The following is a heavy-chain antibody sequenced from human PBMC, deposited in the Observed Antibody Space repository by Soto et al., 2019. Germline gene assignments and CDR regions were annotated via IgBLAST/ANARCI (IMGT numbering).Heavy chain of an antibody. CDR1: GGSISSGGYS. J-gene: IGHJ4*02. CDR3: AAGGGLPRYD. D-gene: IGHD5-12*01. CDR2: VYHRGST. V-gene: IGHV4-30-2*01. Sequence: QLQLQESGSGLVKPSQTLSLTCAVYGGSISSGGYSWSWIRQPPGKGLEWIGYVYHRGSTYYNPSLKSRVTISVDRSKNQFSLKLSSVTAADTAVYYCAAGGGLPRYDWGQGALVTVSS.